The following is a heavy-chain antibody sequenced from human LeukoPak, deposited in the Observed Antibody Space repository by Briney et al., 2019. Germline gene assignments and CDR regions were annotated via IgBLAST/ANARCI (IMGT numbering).Heavy chain of an antibody. J-gene: IGHJ4*02. CDR1: GFTFSSYA. CDR2: ISGSGGST. Sequence: GRSLRLSRAASGFTFSSYAMSWVRQAPGKGLEWVSAISGSGGSTYYADSVKGRFTISRDNSKNTLYLQMNSLRAEDTAVYYCAKGGVQRRPYYFDYWGQGTLVTVSS. V-gene: IGHV3-23*01. D-gene: IGHD6-13*01. CDR3: AKGGVQRRPYYFDY.